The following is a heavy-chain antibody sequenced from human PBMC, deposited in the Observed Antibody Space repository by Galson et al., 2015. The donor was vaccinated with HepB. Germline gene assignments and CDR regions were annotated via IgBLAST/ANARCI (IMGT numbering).Heavy chain of an antibody. CDR1: GGTFSSYA. Sequence: SVKVSCKASGGTFSSYAISWVRQAPGQGLEWMGGIIPIFGTANYAQKFQGRVTITADESTSTAYMELSSLRSEDTAVYYCARVGLGAAAGLTHFDYWGQGTLVTVSS. J-gene: IGHJ4*02. CDR2: IIPIFGTA. V-gene: IGHV1-69*13. CDR3: ARVGLGAAAGLTHFDY. D-gene: IGHD6-13*01.